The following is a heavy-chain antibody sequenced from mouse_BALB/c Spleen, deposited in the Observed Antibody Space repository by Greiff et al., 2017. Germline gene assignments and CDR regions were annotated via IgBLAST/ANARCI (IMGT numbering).Heavy chain of an antibody. CDR1: GYSITSDYA. Sequence: EVKLVESGPGLVKPSQSLSLTCTVTGYSITSDYAWNWIRQFPGNTLEWMGYISYSGSTSYNPSLKSRISITRDTSKNQFFLQLNSVTTEDTATYYCARLYYYGSSLYAMDYWGQGTSVTVSS. D-gene: IGHD1-1*01. CDR3: ARLYYYGSSLYAMDY. CDR2: ISYSGST. J-gene: IGHJ4*01. V-gene: IGHV3-2*02.